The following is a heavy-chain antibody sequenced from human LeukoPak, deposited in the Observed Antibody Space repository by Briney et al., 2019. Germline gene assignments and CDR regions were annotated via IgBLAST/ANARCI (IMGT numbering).Heavy chain of an antibody. V-gene: IGHV3-53*01. J-gene: IGHJ4*01. CDR2: IYSGGST. D-gene: IGHD1-26*01. Sequence: GGSLRLSCAASGFTVSSNYMSWVRQAPGKGLEWVSVIYSGGSTYYADSVKGRFTISRDNSKNTLYLQMNSLRAEDTAVYYCARSSVGATPYYFDYWGHGTLVTVSS. CDR1: GFTVSSNY. CDR3: ARSSVGATPYYFDY.